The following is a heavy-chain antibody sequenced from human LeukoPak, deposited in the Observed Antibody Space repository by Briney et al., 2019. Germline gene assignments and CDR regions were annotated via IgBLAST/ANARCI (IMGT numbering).Heavy chain of an antibody. D-gene: IGHD2-15*01. CDR3: ARGSYCSGGSCYWFDP. CDR2: IYYSGST. V-gene: IGHV4-31*03. Sequence: SETLSLTCTVSGGSISSGGYYWSWIRQHPGKGLEWIGYIYYSGSTYYNPSLKSRVTISVDTSKNQFSLKLSSVTAADTAVYYCARGSYCSGGSCYWFDPWGQGTLVTVSS. CDR1: GGSISSGGYY. J-gene: IGHJ5*02.